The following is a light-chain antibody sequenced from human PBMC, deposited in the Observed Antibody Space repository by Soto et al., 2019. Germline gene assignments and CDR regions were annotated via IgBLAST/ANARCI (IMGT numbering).Light chain of an antibody. V-gene: IGLV2-14*01. J-gene: IGLJ3*02. CDR2: EVS. CDR1: SSDVGGYNY. CDR3: SSYTSSSTWE. Sequence: QSALTQPASVSGSPGQSITISCTGTSSDVGGYNYVSWYQQHPGKAPKLMIYEVSNRPSGVSNRFSGSKSGNTASLTISGLQAEDEAGYYCSSYTSSSTWEFGGGTKLTVL.